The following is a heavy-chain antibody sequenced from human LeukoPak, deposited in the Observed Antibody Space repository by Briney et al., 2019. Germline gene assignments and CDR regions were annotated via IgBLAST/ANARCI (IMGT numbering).Heavy chain of an antibody. CDR3: ARDPEWGALDY. CDR1: GFSFSDSW. CDR2: ISQDQITK. J-gene: IGHJ4*02. Sequence: GGSLRLSCAASGFSFSDSWMGWARQTPEKGLEWVTKISQDQITKYYLGSVNGRFTVSRDNAKNSLFLQMNSLRAEDTAVYFCARDPEWGALDYWGQGTLVTVSS. V-gene: IGHV3-7*03. D-gene: IGHD1-26*01.